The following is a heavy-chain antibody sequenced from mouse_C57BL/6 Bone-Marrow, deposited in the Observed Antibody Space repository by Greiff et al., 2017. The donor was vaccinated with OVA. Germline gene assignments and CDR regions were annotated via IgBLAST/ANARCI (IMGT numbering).Heavy chain of an antibody. J-gene: IGHJ3*01. CDR3: ARKERYKYLFAY. Sequence: VQLQQPGAELVKPGASVKLSCKASGYTFTSYWMHWVKQRPGQGLEWIGMIHPTSGSTNYNEKFKSKATLTVDKSSSTAYMQLSSLTSEDSAVYYCARKERYKYLFAYWGQGTLVTVSA. D-gene: IGHD5-1*01. V-gene: IGHV1-64*01. CDR2: IHPTSGST. CDR1: GYTFTSYW.